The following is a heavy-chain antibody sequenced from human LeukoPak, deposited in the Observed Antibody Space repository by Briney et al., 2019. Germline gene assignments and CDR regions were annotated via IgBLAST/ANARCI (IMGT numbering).Heavy chain of an antibody. D-gene: IGHD3-22*01. CDR2: IYYSGST. CDR3: ARAYLHYYDSSGYLYYFDY. J-gene: IGHJ4*02. Sequence: KPSETLSLTCTVSGGSISSDYWSWIRQSPGKGLEWIGYIYYSGSTDYNPSLKSRVTMSVDTSKNQFSLKLSSVTAADTAVYYCARAYLHYYDSSGYLYYFDYWGQGTLVTVSS. CDR1: GGSISSDY. V-gene: IGHV4-59*01.